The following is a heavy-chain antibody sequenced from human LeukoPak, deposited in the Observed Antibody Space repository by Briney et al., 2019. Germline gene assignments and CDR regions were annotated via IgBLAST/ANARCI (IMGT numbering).Heavy chain of an antibody. CDR2: IYHSGST. CDR3: ARHPYYDFWSAAGFDP. Sequence: SETLSLTCAVSGYSISSGYYWGWIRQPPGKGLEWIGSIYHSGSTYYNLSLKSRVTISVDTSKNQFSLKLSSVTAADTAVYYCARHPYYDFWSAAGFDPWGQGTLVTVSS. J-gene: IGHJ5*02. CDR1: GYSISSGYY. D-gene: IGHD3-3*01. V-gene: IGHV4-38-2*01.